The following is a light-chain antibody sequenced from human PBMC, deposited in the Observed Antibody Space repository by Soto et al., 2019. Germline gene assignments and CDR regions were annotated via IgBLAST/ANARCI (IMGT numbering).Light chain of an antibody. CDR1: QSVSSSY. V-gene: IGKV3-20*01. J-gene: IGKJ2*01. Sequence: EIVLTQSPGTLYLSPGERATLSCRASQSVSSSYLAWYQQKPGQAPRLLIYGASSRAPGIPDRFSGSGSGTDFTLTISRLEPEDFAVYYCQQYGSSPQTFAQGTKLEIK. CDR2: GAS. CDR3: QQYGSSPQT.